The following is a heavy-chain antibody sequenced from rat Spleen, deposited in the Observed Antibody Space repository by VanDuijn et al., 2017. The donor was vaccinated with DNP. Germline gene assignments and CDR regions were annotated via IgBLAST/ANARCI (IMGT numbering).Heavy chain of an antibody. J-gene: IGHJ2*01. Sequence: EVQLVESGGGLVQPGRSLKLSCAASRFTFSDYYMAWVRQAPTKGQEWVAYISYDGDSAYYGDSVKGRFTISRYNGENTLYLQMDSLRSEDMATYYCARWYNSGYYFDYWGQGVMVTVSS. CDR1: RFTFSDYY. CDR2: ISYDGDSA. D-gene: IGHD4-3*01. V-gene: IGHV5-22*01. CDR3: ARWYNSGYYFDY.